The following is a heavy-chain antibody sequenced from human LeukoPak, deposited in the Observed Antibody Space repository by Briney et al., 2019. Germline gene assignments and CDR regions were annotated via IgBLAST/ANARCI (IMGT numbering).Heavy chain of an antibody. D-gene: IGHD3-10*01. CDR1: GGSISSSSYY. V-gene: IGHV4-39*07. CDR3: ARGDYGSGYRVNWFDP. Sequence: PSETLSLTCTVSGGSISSSSYYWGWIRQPPGKGLEWIGSIYYSGSTYYNPSLKSRVTISVDTSKNQFSLKLSSVTAADTAVYYCARGDYGSGYRVNWFDPWGQGTLVTVSS. CDR2: IYYSGST. J-gene: IGHJ5*02.